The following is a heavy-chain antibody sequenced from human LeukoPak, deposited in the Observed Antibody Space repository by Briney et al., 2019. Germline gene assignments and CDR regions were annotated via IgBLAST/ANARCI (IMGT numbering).Heavy chain of an antibody. V-gene: IGHV4-59*01. CDR1: GGSISSYY. Sequence: PSETLSLTCTVAGGSISSYYWSWIRQPPGKGLEWIGYIYYSGSTNYNPSLKSRVTISVDTSKNQFSLKLSSVTAADTAVYYCARRSPYYYDSSGYFPWGQGTLVTVSS. CDR3: ARRSPYYYDSSGYFP. J-gene: IGHJ5*02. CDR2: IYYSGST. D-gene: IGHD3-22*01.